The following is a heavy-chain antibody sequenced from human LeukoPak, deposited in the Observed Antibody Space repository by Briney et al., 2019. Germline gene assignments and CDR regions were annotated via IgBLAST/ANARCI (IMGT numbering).Heavy chain of an antibody. CDR3: TRDYYGSGRTHGMDV. Sequence: SGGSLRLSCAASGITFSSYWMSWVRQAPGKGPEWVASINQDGSTRYYVDSVKGRFTISRDNAKNSLYLQMSSLRAEDTAVYYCTRDYYGSGRTHGMDVWGQGTKVTVSS. J-gene: IGHJ6*02. CDR2: INQDGSTR. V-gene: IGHV3-7*01. D-gene: IGHD3-10*01. CDR1: GITFSSYW.